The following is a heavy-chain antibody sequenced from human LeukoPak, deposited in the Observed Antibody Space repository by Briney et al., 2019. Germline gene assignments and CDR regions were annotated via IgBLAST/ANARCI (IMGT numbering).Heavy chain of an antibody. CDR2: INEDGSNK. Sequence: GGSLRLSCTASGFSFSNHYMRWIRQAPGKGLEWVANINEDGSNKWHLGSVKGRFTVSRDNARNSLYLQMNSLRVEDTAVYYCTRVIVAVPGYFDYFDLWGQGGLVTVSS. CDR3: TRVIVAVPGYFDYFDL. D-gene: IGHD6-19*01. J-gene: IGHJ4*02. V-gene: IGHV3-7*01. CDR1: GFSFSNHY.